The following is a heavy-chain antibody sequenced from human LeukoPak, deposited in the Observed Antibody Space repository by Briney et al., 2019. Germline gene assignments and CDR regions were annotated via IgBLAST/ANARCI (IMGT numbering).Heavy chain of an antibody. Sequence: SETLSLTCTVSGYSISSGYYWGWIRQPPGKGLEWIGSIYHSGSTYYNPSLKSRVTISVDTSKNQFSLKLSSVTAADTVVYYCARAGVSWSPDAFDIWGQGTMVTVSS. CDR1: GYSISSGYY. D-gene: IGHD6-13*01. J-gene: IGHJ3*02. V-gene: IGHV4-38-2*02. CDR3: ARAGVSWSPDAFDI. CDR2: IYHSGST.